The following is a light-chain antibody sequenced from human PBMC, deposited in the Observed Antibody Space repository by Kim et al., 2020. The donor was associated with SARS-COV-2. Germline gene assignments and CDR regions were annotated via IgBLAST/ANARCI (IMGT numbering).Light chain of an antibody. Sequence: EIVSTQSPGTLSLSPGERATLSCRASQSVSSSYLAWYQQKPGQAPRLLIYGASSRATGIPDRFSGSGSGTDFTLTISRLEPEAFAVYYCQQYGSSPRTFGQGTKVDIK. CDR1: QSVSSSY. CDR3: QQYGSSPRT. CDR2: GAS. V-gene: IGKV3-20*01. J-gene: IGKJ1*01.